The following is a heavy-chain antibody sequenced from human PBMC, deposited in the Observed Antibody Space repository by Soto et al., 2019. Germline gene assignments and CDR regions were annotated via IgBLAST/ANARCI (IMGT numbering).Heavy chain of an antibody. CDR3: ARSHMGTGVHFDS. V-gene: IGHV1-8*01. Sequence: QVQLVQPGVEVRNPGASVKVSCKASGYTFTSYDINWVRQATGQGLEWMGWMNPNTGGTGPIQKFQGRVTITRDTSINTAYLELSSLTVEDTAVYYCARSHMGTGVHFDSWGQGTLVTVSS. CDR2: MNPNTGGT. J-gene: IGHJ4*02. D-gene: IGHD7-27*01. CDR1: GYTFTSYD.